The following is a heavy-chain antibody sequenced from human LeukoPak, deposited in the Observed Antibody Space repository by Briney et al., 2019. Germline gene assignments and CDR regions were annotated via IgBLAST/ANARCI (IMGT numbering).Heavy chain of an antibody. CDR2: INPNSGGT. D-gene: IGHD5-24*01. CDR3: ARERMATIMRWFDP. J-gene: IGHJ5*02. CDR1: GYTFTGYY. V-gene: IGHV1-2*02. Sequence: VASVKVSCKASGYTFTGYYMHWVRQAPGQGLEWMGWINPNSGGTNYAQKFQGRVTMTRDTSISTAYMELSRLRSDDTAVYYCARERMATIMRWFDPWGQETLVTVSS.